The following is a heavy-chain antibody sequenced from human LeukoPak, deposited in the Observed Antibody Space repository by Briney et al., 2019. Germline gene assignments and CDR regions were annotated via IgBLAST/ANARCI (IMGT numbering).Heavy chain of an antibody. Sequence: ASVKVSCKASGYTFTGYYMHWVRQAPGQGLEWMGWINPNSGGTNYAQEFQGRVTMTRDTSISTAYMELSRLRSDDTAVYYCARGSVVVTRGAFDIWGQGTMVTVSS. D-gene: IGHD2-21*02. V-gene: IGHV1-2*02. CDR2: INPNSGGT. CDR3: ARGSVVVTRGAFDI. CDR1: GYTFTGYY. J-gene: IGHJ3*02.